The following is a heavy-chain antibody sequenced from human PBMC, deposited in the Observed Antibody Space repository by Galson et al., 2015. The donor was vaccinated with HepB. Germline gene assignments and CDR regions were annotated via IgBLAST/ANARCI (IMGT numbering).Heavy chain of an antibody. D-gene: IGHD6-13*01. CDR3: TRATHLVNYFDY. V-gene: IGHV1-46*01. CDR1: GYTFTCYY. Sequence: SVKVSCKASGYTFTCYYMHWVRQAPGQGLEWMGIINPSGGSTSYAQKFQGRVTMTRDTSTSTVYMELSSLRSEDTAVYYCTRATHLVNYFDYWGQGTLVTVSS. CDR2: INPSGGST. J-gene: IGHJ4*02.